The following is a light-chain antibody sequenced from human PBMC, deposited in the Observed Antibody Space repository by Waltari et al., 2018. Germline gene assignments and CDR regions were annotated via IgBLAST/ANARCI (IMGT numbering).Light chain of an antibody. CDR3: SSYTNTRIYV. Sequence: QSALTQPASVSGSPGQSITIPCTGTSGDVGVYTLSSWSQHHPRQPPKLMIYEVSPRPLGVSNRFTGSKSGGTASLTISGLQADDEADYYCSSYTNTRIYVFGTGTKVTVL. J-gene: IGLJ1*01. V-gene: IGLV2-14*02. CDR1: SGDVGVYTL. CDR2: EVS.